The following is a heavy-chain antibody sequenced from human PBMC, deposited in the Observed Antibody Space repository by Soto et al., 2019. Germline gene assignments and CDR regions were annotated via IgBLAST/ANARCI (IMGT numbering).Heavy chain of an antibody. D-gene: IGHD3-16*02. V-gene: IGHV4-39*01. CDR1: GGSISRSSYY. Sequence: PSETLSLTCTVSGGSISRSSYYWGWIRQPPGKGLEWIGSIYYSGSTYHNPSLRSRVTISVDTSKNQFSLKLSSVTAADTAVYYCARLDYFWGSYRYMDNWGQGTLVTVSS. CDR2: IYYSGST. CDR3: ARLDYFWGSYRYMDN. J-gene: IGHJ4*02.